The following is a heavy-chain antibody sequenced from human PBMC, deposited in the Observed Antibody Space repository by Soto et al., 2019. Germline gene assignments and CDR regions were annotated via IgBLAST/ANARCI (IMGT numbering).Heavy chain of an antibody. Sequence: GGSLRLSCAASGFSFGSYAMGWVRQAPGEGLEWVSGISCCGGSTFYADSVKGRSSLARDDSKNTLSLQLNSLRVEDTAHYYCAKADGEQWLIPHLDNWGQGTQVTVSS. J-gene: IGHJ1*01. CDR2: ISCCGGST. CDR3: AKADGEQWLIPHLDN. V-gene: IGHV3-23*01. D-gene: IGHD6-19*01. CDR1: GFSFGSYA.